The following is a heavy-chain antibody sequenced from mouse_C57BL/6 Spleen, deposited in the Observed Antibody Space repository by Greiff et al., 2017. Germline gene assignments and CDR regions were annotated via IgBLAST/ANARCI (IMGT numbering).Heavy chain of an antibody. CDR1: GFSLTSYG. J-gene: IGHJ3*01. V-gene: IGHV2-5*01. CDR3: AKSYYDYAWFAY. Sequence: QVQLQQSGPGLVQPSQSLSITCTVSGFSLTSYGVHWVRQSPGKGLAWLGVIWRGGSTDYNAAFMARLSITKDNSKSQVFFKMNSLQADDTAIYYCAKSYYDYAWFAYWGQGTLVTVSA. CDR2: IWRGGST. D-gene: IGHD2-4*01.